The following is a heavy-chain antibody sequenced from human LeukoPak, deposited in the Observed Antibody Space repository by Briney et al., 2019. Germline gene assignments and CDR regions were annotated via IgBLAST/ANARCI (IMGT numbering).Heavy chain of an antibody. CDR1: GGSINTYY. V-gene: IGHV4-59*08. D-gene: IGHD2-2*01. CDR3: ARRRAPYVDV. CDR2: IYYSGST. J-gene: IGHJ6*02. Sequence: PSETLSLTCTVSGGSINTYYWSWIWQPPGKGLEWIGYIYYSGSTNYNPSLKSRVTISVDTSKNQFSLKLSSVTAADTAVYYCARRRAPYVDVWGQGTTVTVSS.